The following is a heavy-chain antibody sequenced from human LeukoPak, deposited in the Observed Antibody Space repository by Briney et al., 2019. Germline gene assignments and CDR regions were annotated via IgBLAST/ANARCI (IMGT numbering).Heavy chain of an antibody. J-gene: IGHJ3*02. CDR3: ARAPIVGAMRAFDI. D-gene: IGHD1-26*01. CDR2: ISAYNGNT. Sequence: GASVKVSCKASGYTFTSYGISWVRQAPGQGLEWMGWISAYNGNTNYAQKLQGRVTMTTDTSTSTAFMELSSLRSEDTAVYYCARAPIVGAMRAFDIWGQGTMVTVSS. CDR1: GYTFTSYG. V-gene: IGHV1-18*01.